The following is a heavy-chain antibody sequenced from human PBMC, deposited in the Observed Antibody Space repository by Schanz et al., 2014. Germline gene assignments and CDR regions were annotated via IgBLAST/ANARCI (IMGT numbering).Heavy chain of an antibody. CDR2: ISAYTNNT. CDR3: ARDRRRYCSAASCLHDNRFDP. D-gene: IGHD2-15*01. Sequence: QGQLVQSGPEVKEPGASVKVSCEASRYTFNTYGLNWVRQAPGQGLEWMGWISAYTNNTNYAQKVQGRVTMTTDTSTDTAYMELRSLRSDDTAVYYCARDRRRYCSAASCLHDNRFDPWGQGTLVIVSS. J-gene: IGHJ5*02. CDR1: RYTFNTYG. V-gene: IGHV1-18*01.